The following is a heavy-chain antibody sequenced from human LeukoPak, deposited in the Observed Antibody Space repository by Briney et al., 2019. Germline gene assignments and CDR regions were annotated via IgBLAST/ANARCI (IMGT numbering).Heavy chain of an antibody. CDR2: ILSSGST. CDR3: ARTNQISETAFDI. V-gene: IGHV4-61*05. J-gene: IGHJ3*02. Sequence: SETLSLTCTVSGGSISSSSYYWGWIRQTPGKGLEWIGYILSSGSTNYNPSVKSRVTISVDMSKNQFSLKLSSVTAADTAVYYCARTNQISETAFDIWGQGTMVIVSS. CDR1: GGSISSSSYY. D-gene: IGHD1-14*01.